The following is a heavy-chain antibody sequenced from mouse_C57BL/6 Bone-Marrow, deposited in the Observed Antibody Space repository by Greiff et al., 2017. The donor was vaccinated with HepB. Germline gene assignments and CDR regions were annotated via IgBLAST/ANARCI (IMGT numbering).Heavy chain of an antibody. CDR1: GYAFSSSW. CDR3: ARGWLRRGFWYFDV. Sequence: QVQLKQSGPELVKPGASVKISCKASGYAFSSSWMNWVKQRPGKGLEWIGRIYPGDGDTNYNGKFKGKATLTADKSSSTAYMQLSSLTSEYSAVYFCARGWLRRGFWYFDVWGTGTTVTVSS. D-gene: IGHD2-2*01. V-gene: IGHV1-82*01. J-gene: IGHJ1*03. CDR2: IYPGDGDT.